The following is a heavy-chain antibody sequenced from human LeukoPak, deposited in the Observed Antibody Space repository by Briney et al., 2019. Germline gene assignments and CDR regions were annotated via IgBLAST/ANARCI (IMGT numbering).Heavy chain of an antibody. V-gene: IGHV1-69*04. J-gene: IGHJ6*02. D-gene: IGHD3-22*01. Sequence: GASVKVSCKASGDIFTNYAYSWVRHAPGQRLEWMGRIIPVLDMANSAQEFQDRFMITADKSTNTIYMELRNLRSEDTAVYYCARYYYDRSGFLVKAMDVWGQGTTVSVS. CDR2: IIPVLDMA. CDR3: ARYYYDRSGFLVKAMDV. CDR1: GDIFTNYA.